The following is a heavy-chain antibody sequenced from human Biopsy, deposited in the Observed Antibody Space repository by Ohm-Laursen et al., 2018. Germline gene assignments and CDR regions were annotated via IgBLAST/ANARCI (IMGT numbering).Heavy chain of an antibody. J-gene: IGHJ6*03. D-gene: IGHD3-10*01. Sequence: SLRLSCSAPGFTFSVYAMHWVRQAPGKGLEWVAVIWYDGTDKFYADSVKGRFTISRDNSKNTLYLHMNSLRAADTAVYYCARDRYYGSENYFSHYNMDVWGQGTTVTVSS. CDR3: ARDRYYGSENYFSHYNMDV. CDR2: IWYDGTDK. V-gene: IGHV3-33*01. CDR1: GFTFSVYA.